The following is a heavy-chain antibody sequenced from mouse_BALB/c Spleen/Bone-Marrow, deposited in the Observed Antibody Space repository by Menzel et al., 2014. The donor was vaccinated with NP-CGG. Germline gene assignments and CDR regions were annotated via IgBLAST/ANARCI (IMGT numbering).Heavy chain of an antibody. Sequence: VKLMESGPGLVSPSQSLSITCTVSGFSLTGYGVNWVRQPPGKGLEWLGMIWGDGSTDYNSALKSRLSISKDNSKSQVFLKMNSLQTDDTARYYCARTLGHYAMDYWGQGTSVTVSS. V-gene: IGHV2-6-7*01. D-gene: IGHD4-1*01. CDR1: GFSLTGYG. J-gene: IGHJ4*01. CDR3: ARTLGHYAMDY. CDR2: IWGDGST.